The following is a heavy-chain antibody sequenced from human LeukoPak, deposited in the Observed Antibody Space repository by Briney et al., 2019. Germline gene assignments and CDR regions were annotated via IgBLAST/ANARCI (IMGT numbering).Heavy chain of an antibody. CDR2: IYYSGST. Sequence: PSETLSLTCTVSGGSIRNYHWSWIRQPPGKGLEWIGYIYYSGSTNYDPSLKSRVAISVDTSKNQFSLKLSSVTAADTAVYYCARSDSGNFPLDYWGQGTLVTVSS. V-gene: IGHV4-59*01. CDR1: GGSIRNYH. J-gene: IGHJ4*02. D-gene: IGHD4-23*01. CDR3: ARSDSGNFPLDY.